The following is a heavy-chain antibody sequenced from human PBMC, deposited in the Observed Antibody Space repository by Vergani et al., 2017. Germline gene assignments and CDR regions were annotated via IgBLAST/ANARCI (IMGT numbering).Heavy chain of an antibody. CDR3: AIPGGGHDYGDYVAYTRDYFDY. D-gene: IGHD4-17*01. Sequence: QLQLQESGPGLVKPSETLSLTCTVSGGSISSSSYYWGWIRQPPGKGLEWIGSIYYSGSPYYTPSLKSRVTISVDTSKIQFSLKLSSVTAADTAVYYCAIPGGGHDYGDYVAYTRDYFDYWGQGTLVTVSS. CDR1: GGSISSSSYY. V-gene: IGHV4-39*01. J-gene: IGHJ4*02. CDR2: IYYSGSP.